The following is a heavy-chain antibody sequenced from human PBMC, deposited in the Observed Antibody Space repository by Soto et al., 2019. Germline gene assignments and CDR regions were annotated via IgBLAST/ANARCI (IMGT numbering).Heavy chain of an antibody. CDR3: ARHGGYYFDY. V-gene: IGHV4-34*01. CDR1: GGSLGGSY. Sequence: PSETLSLTCSIFGGSLGGSYWSWIRQPPGKGLEWIGEIHHSGNTIYNPSLKSRVTISLDTSEKQFSLKLSSVTAADTAVYYCARHGGYYFDYWGQEALVTVSS. J-gene: IGHJ4*02. CDR2: IHHSGNT. D-gene: IGHD3-16*01.